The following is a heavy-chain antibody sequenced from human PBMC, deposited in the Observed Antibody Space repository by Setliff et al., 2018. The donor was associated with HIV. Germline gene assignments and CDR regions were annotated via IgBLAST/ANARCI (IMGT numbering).Heavy chain of an antibody. D-gene: IGHD1-1*01. Sequence: PSETLSLTFNVSGDSISSGTYYWGWVRQAPGKGLEWIGSIFYSGDAHYNPSLKRRVTISVDTSKNQLSLKVRSVTAADTALYYCARVGVRNWNDDGIDYWGQGTLVTVSS. CDR1: GDSISSGTYY. V-gene: IGHV4-39*01. CDR2: IFYSGDA. CDR3: ARVGVRNWNDDGIDY. J-gene: IGHJ4*02.